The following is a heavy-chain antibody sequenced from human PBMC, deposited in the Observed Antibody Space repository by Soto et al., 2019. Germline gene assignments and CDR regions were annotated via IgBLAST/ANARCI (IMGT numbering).Heavy chain of an antibody. CDR2: INHSGST. D-gene: IGHD3-10*01. CDR1: GGSFSGYY. Sequence: SETLSLTCAVYGGSFSGYYWSWIRQPPGKGLEWIGEINHSGSTNYNPSLKSRVTISVDTSKNQFSLKLSSVTAADTAVYYCARGRKTSIRGGLKIWFDPWGQGTLVTVS. CDR3: ARGRKTSIRGGLKIWFDP. J-gene: IGHJ5*02. V-gene: IGHV4-34*01.